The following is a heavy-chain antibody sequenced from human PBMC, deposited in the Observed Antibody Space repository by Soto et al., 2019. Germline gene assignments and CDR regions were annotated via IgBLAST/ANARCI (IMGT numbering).Heavy chain of an antibody. D-gene: IGHD2-15*01. CDR3: VKVGVRCSGGSCYSGLYTTHV. Sequence: LRLSCSASGFTFSSYAMHWVRQAPGKGLEYVSAISSNGGSTYYADSVKDRFTISRDNSKNTLYLQMSSLRAEDTAVYYCVKVGVRCSGGSCYSGLYTTHVWGQGTTVTVSS. V-gene: IGHV3-64D*06. CDR2: ISSNGGST. J-gene: IGHJ6*02. CDR1: GFTFSSYA.